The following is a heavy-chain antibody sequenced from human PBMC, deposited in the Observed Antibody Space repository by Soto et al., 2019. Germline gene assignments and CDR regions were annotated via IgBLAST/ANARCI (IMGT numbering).Heavy chain of an antibody. D-gene: IGHD2-15*01. Sequence: PSNTVSGTCIDPGGSVSINTKCCICMGQPPWNRLEWIGFIYSSGSINYNPSLKSRVTMSVDTSKNQFSLKLRSVIVADTAVYHCARFVRSCSGITCYSRVDAWGRGSAVIVSS. V-gene: IGHV4-61*01. J-gene: IGHJ6*02. CDR2: IYSSGSI. CDR3: ARFVRSCSGITCYSRVDA. CDR1: GGSVSINTKC.